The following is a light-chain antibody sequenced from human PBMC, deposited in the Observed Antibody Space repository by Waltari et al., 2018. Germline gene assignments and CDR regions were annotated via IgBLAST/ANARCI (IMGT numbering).Light chain of an antibody. Sequence: QSVLTQPPSASGAPGQRVTISCSGGNSNIGSNYLFWYQQLPGTAPKLLISRNDQRPSGVPDRFSGSKSGTSASLAITGLRSEDEAEYYCAAWDDSLNSRVFGGGTKLTVL. V-gene: IGLV1-47*01. J-gene: IGLJ3*02. CDR3: AAWDDSLNSRV. CDR1: NSNIGSNY. CDR2: RND.